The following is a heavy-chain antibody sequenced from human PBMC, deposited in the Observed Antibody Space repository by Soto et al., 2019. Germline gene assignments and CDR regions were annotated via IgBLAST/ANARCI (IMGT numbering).Heavy chain of an antibody. Sequence: PGESLKISCKGSGYSFTSYWIGWVRQMPGKGLEWMGIIYPGDSDTRYSPSFQGQVTISADKSISTAYLQWSSLKASDTAMYYCARHGPGDYGDYGYFDYWGQGPLVTVSS. CDR3: ARHGPGDYGDYGYFDY. V-gene: IGHV5-51*01. CDR1: GYSFTSYW. D-gene: IGHD4-17*01. J-gene: IGHJ4*02. CDR2: IYPGDSDT.